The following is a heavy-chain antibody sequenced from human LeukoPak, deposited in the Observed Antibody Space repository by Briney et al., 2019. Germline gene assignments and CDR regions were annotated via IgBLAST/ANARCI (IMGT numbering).Heavy chain of an antibody. CDR3: AKAGVISGWDY. D-gene: IGHD3-3*02. V-gene: IGHV3-23*01. Sequence: PGGSLRPSCAASGFTLSNYPMGWVRQAPVKGLEWLSAIGEEKSGSWTKSADSVKGRFTISRDNSENTLYLQMDSLTVEDTAVYYCAKAGVISGWDYWGQGVLVTVSS. J-gene: IGHJ4*02. CDR2: IGEEKSGSWT. CDR1: GFTLSNYP.